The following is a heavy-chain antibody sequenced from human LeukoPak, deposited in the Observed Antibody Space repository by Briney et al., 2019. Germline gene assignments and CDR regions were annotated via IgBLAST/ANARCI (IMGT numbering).Heavy chain of an antibody. CDR1: GGSFSGYY. CDR3: ARGSWTHAYDY. CDR2: INHSGST. V-gene: IGHV4-34*01. Sequence: SETLSLTCAVYGGSFSGYYWSWVRQPPGKGLEWIGEINHSGSTNYNPSLKSRVTISVDTSKNQFSLKLSSVTAADTAVYYCARGSWTHAYDYWGQGTLVTVSS. J-gene: IGHJ4*02. D-gene: IGHD3/OR15-3a*01.